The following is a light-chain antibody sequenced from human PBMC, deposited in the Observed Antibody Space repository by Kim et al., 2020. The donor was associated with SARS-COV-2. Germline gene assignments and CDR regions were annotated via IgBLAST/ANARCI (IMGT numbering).Light chain of an antibody. Sequence: DTINCKSSQSVLYSSNNKSYLAWYQQKPGQPPKLLIYWASTRESGVPDRFSGSGSGTDFTLTISSLQAEDVAVYYCQQYYSTPPTFGQGTKVDIK. J-gene: IGKJ1*01. CDR1: QSVLYSSNNKSY. V-gene: IGKV4-1*01. CDR3: QQYYSTPPT. CDR2: WAS.